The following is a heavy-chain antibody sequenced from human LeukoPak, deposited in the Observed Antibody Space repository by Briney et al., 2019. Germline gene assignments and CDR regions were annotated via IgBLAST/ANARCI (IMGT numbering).Heavy chain of an antibody. Sequence: GGSLRLSCAASGFTVSSNYMSWVRQAPGKGLGWVSVIYSGGSTYYADSVKGRFTISRDNSKNTLYLQMNSLRAEDTAVYYCARASDSSGYDFDYWGQGTLVTVSS. CDR3: ARASDSSGYDFDY. J-gene: IGHJ4*01. D-gene: IGHD3-22*01. CDR1: GFTVSSNY. CDR2: IYSGGST. V-gene: IGHV3-66*01.